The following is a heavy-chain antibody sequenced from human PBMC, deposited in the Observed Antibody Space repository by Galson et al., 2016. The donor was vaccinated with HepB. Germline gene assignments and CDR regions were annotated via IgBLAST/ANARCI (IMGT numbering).Heavy chain of an antibody. Sequence: TLSLTCTVSGGSISSGDYYWSWIRRPPGKGLEWIGYIYYRGSTYYNPSLKSRVTMSVDTSKNQFSLRLSSVTAADTAVYYCARGYYDFWSGSRSLDCWGQGTLVTVSS. CDR3: ARGYYDFWSGSRSLDC. D-gene: IGHD3-3*01. J-gene: IGHJ4*02. CDR1: GGSISSGDYY. CDR2: IYYRGST. V-gene: IGHV4-30-4*01.